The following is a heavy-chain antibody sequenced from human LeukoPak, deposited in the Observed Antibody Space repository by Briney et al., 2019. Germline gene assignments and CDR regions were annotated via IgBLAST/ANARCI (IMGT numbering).Heavy chain of an antibody. Sequence: GGSLNLSFAPSEFTFSIYKMNWFRQPPGKGLEWVSYISSSGSTIYYADSVKGRFTISRDNAKNSLYLQMNSLRAEDTAVYYCAELGITMIGGVWGKGTTVTISS. V-gene: IGHV3-48*03. D-gene: IGHD3-10*02. CDR1: EFTFSIYK. CDR2: ISSSGSTI. CDR3: AELGITMIGGV. J-gene: IGHJ6*04.